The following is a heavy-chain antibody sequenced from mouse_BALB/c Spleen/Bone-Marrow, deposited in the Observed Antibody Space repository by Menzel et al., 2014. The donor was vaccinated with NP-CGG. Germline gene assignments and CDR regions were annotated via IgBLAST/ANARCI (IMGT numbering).Heavy chain of an antibody. D-gene: IGHD2-3*01. CDR2: INPNNGGT. CDR1: GYTFTEYT. J-gene: IGHJ4*01. Sequence: AQLQQSGPELVKPGASVKISCKTSGYTFTEYTMHWVKQSHGKSLEWIGSINPNNGGTNYNQKFKGKATLTVDKSSSTAYMEFRSLTSEDSAVYYCARGDGYYVYAMDYWGQGPSGTASS. CDR3: ARGDGYYVYAMDY. V-gene: IGHV1-18*01.